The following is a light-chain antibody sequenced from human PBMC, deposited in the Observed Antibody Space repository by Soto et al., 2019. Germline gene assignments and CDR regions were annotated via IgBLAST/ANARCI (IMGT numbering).Light chain of an antibody. V-gene: IGKV3D-20*02. Sequence: EIVVTQGPGILSLSPGESATLSCRASQMGSSSYLAWYQQKPGQAPSLRIEGASSRAAGIPGRFSSSCCGTDFTLTISSLEPADFAVSYYHQRSNWLSCGQGTNVEIK. CDR1: QMGSSSY. J-gene: IGKJ1*01. CDR3: HQRSNWLS. CDR2: GAS.